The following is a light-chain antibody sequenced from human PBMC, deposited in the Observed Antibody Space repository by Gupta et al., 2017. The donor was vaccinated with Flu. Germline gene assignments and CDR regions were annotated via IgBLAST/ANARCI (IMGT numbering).Light chain of an antibody. J-gene: IGLJ1*01. CDR2: THG. CDR3: AAWDGDLNAYV. Sequence: SSSNIGSHFVNRYQQLPGAAPKLLILTHGHRPSGISDRLSGSKSANSASLAISGLQPGDEAEYYCAAWDGDLNAYVFGSGTRVTVL. CDR1: SSNIGSHF. V-gene: IGLV1-44*01.